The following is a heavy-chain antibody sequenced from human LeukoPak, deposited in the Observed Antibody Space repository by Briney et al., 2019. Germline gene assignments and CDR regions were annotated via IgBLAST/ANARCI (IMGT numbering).Heavy chain of an antibody. D-gene: IGHD5-12*01. Sequence: ASVKVSCKASGYTFTSYGINWVRQATGQGLEWMGWMNPNSGNTGYAQKFQGRVTITRNTSISTAYMELSSLRSEDTAVYYCARAMRYSGYDYVHWFDPWGQGTLVTVSS. J-gene: IGHJ5*02. CDR3: ARAMRYSGYDYVHWFDP. V-gene: IGHV1-8*03. CDR2: MNPNSGNT. CDR1: GYTFTSYG.